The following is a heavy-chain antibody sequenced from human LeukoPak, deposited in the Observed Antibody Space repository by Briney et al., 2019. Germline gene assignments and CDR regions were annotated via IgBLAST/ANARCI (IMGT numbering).Heavy chain of an antibody. Sequence: GGSLRLSCAASGFTFSSYAMSWVRQAPGKGLEWVSAISGSGGSTYYADSVKGRFTISRDNSKNTLYLQMNSLRAEDTAVYYCANPWFGELSYFDYWGQGTLVTVSS. J-gene: IGHJ4*02. CDR2: ISGSGGST. D-gene: IGHD3-10*01. CDR1: GFTFSSYA. V-gene: IGHV3-23*01. CDR3: ANPWFGELSYFDY.